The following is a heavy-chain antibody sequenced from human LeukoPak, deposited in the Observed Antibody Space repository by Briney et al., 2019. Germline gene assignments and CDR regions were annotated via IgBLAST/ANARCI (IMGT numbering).Heavy chain of an antibody. V-gene: IGHV1-2*02. CDR3: ARVYYDSSGYYYIEADY. Sequence: ASVKVSCKASGYTFTGYYMHWVRQAPGQGLEWMGWINPNSGGTNYAQKFQGRVTMTRDTSISTAYMELSRLRSDDTVVYYCARVYYDSSGYYYIEADYWGQGTLVTVSS. CDR1: GYTFTGYY. J-gene: IGHJ4*02. D-gene: IGHD3-22*01. CDR2: INPNSGGT.